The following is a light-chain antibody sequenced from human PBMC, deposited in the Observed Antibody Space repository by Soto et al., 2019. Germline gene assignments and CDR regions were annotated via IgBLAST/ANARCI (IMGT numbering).Light chain of an antibody. CDR3: RQCGSSPRT. Sequence: EIVLTQSPGTLSLSPGERATLSCRASQSVSSSYLAWHQQKPGQAPRLLIYGASSRATGIPDRFSGSGSGTDFTLTISRLEPEDFAVYYCRQCGSSPRTFGQGTKVDIK. J-gene: IGKJ1*01. V-gene: IGKV3-20*01. CDR1: QSVSSSY. CDR2: GAS.